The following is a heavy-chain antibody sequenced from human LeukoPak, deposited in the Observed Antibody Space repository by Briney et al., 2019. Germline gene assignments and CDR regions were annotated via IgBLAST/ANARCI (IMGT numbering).Heavy chain of an antibody. CDR3: ARDGGIAARLVYYF. D-gene: IGHD6-6*01. CDR1: GYTFTSYG. CDR2: ISAYNGNT. V-gene: IGHV1-18*01. Sequence: ASVKVSCKASGYTFTSYGISWVRQAPGQGLEWMGWISAYNGNTNYAQKLQGRVTMTTDTSASTAYMELSSLRSEDTAVYYCARDGGIAARLVYYFWGQGTLVTVSS. J-gene: IGHJ4*02.